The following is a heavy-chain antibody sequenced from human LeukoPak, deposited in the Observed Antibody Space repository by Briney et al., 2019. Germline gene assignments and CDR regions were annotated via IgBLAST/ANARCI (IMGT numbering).Heavy chain of an antibody. J-gene: IGHJ4*02. V-gene: IGHV3-7*01. CDR1: GFTFSSYW. CDR3: ASGPAAPYYFDY. Sequence: GGSLRLSCAAPGFTFSSYWMSWVRQAPGKGLEWVANIKQDGSEKYYVDSVKGRFTISRNNAKNSLYLQMNSLRAEDTAVYYCASGPAAPYYFDYWGQGTLVTVSS. D-gene: IGHD2-2*01. CDR2: IKQDGSEK.